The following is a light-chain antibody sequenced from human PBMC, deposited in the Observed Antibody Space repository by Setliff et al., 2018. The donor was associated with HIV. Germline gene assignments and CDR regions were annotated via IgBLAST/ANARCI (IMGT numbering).Light chain of an antibody. Sequence: QSALAQPASVSGSPGQSITISCTGTSSDVGGYNYVSWYQQHPGKAPKLMIYDVTNRPSGVSNRFSGSNSGNTASLTISGLQAEDEADYHCSSYTSNNSGVFGTGTKVTVL. V-gene: IGLV2-14*03. CDR1: SSDVGGYNY. J-gene: IGLJ1*01. CDR2: DVT. CDR3: SSYTSNNSGV.